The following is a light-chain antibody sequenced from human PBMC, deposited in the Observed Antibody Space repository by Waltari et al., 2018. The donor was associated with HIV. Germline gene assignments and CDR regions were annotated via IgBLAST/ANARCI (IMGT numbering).Light chain of an antibody. Sequence: SFELTQPPSVSVSPGQTARITCSGDELPNKYDYWYQQRSGQAPVMVIYEDVQRPYGIPERFSGSSSGTVATLTISGAQVDDEADYYCFSTDTINNPLFGGGTKLTVL. CDR2: EDV. CDR3: FSTDTINNPL. CDR1: ELPNKY. J-gene: IGLJ2*01. V-gene: IGLV3-10*01.